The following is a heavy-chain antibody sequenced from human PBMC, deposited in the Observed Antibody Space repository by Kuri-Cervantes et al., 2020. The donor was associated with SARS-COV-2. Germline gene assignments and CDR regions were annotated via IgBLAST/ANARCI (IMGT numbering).Heavy chain of an antibody. CDR1: GFTFSNYV. CDR3: ARGAANYYYMDV. J-gene: IGHJ6*03. D-gene: IGHD3-16*01. Sequence: GESLKISCVASGFTFSNYVIHWVRQAPGKGLEWVAVIWYDGENEYYAGSVKGRFTISRDNSKNTVSLHMNSLRAEDTAMSYCARGAANYYYMDVWGKGTTVTVSS. CDR2: IWYDGENE. V-gene: IGHV3-33*08.